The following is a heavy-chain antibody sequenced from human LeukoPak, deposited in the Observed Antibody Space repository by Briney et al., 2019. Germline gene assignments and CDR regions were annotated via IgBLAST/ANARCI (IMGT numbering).Heavy chain of an antibody. CDR2: ISGSGGST. Sequence: RGSLRLSCAAPGFTFCGVAMSWVRPGPGKGLGWGSGISGSGGSTYYADSVKGRFTISRDNSKNTLYLQMNSLRAEDTAVYYCAKVSTDFWSGYCRFDYWGQGTLVTVSS. CDR1: GFTFCGVA. D-gene: IGHD3-3*01. J-gene: IGHJ4*02. CDR3: AKVSTDFWSGYCRFDY. V-gene: IGHV3-23*01.